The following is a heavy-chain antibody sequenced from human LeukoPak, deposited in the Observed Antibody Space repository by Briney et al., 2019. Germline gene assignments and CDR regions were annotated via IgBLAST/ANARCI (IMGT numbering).Heavy chain of an antibody. CDR2: INSDGSST. CDR3: ARDTYCSGGSCYLNNWFDP. D-gene: IGHD2-15*01. J-gene: IGHJ5*02. V-gene: IGHV3-74*01. CDR1: GFTFSSYW. Sequence: PAGSLRLSCAASGFTFSSYWMHWVRQAQGKGLVWVSHINSDGSSTSYADSVKGRFTISRDNAKHTLYLQMNSRRAEDTAVYYWARDTYCSGGSCYLNNWFDPWGQGTLVTVSS.